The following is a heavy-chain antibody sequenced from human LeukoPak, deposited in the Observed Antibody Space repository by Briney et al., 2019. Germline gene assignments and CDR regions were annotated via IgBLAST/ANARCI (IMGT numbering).Heavy chain of an antibody. CDR1: GFTFSNYA. V-gene: IGHV3-23*01. Sequence: GGSLRLSCAASGFTFSNYAMSWVRQAPGKGLEWVSSITGSGGSTYYADSVKGRFTISRDNSKNTLYLQMNSLRAEDTAVYYCAKGGSSWYVDYFDYWGQGTLVTVSS. D-gene: IGHD6-13*01. CDR2: ITGSGGST. J-gene: IGHJ4*02. CDR3: AKGGSSWYVDYFDY.